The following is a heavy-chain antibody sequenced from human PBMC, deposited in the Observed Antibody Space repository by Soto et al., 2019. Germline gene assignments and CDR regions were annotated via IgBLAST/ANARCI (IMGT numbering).Heavy chain of an antibody. Sequence: ASVKVSCKASGYTFTSYDINWVRQATGQGLEWMGWMNPNSGNTGYAQKFQGRGTMTRNTSISTAYMELSSLRSEDTAVYYCARHVPIVVVPAAMYSPWFDPWGQGTLVTVSS. V-gene: IGHV1-8*01. CDR1: GYTFTSYD. CDR2: MNPNSGNT. CDR3: ARHVPIVVVPAAMYSPWFDP. J-gene: IGHJ5*02. D-gene: IGHD2-2*01.